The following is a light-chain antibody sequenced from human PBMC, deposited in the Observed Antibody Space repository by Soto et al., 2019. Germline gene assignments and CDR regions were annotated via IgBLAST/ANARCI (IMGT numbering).Light chain of an antibody. Sequence: DIQMTQSPSTLSASVGDRVIITCRASQNISGWLAWYQQKPGQAPNLLIYDVSRLESGVPSRIIGSGSGTEFTLTSSRLPPDDSAVYYCQRYNIRPWTFGQGTKVEIK. CDR1: QNISGW. CDR3: QRYNIRPWT. V-gene: IGKV1-5*01. CDR2: DVS. J-gene: IGKJ1*01.